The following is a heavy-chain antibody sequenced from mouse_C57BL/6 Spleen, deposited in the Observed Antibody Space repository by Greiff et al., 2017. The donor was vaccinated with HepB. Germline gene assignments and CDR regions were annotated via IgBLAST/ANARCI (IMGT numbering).Heavy chain of an antibody. Sequence: EVQLVESGGGLVQPGGSMKLSCVASGFTFSNYWMNWVRQSPEKGLEWVAQIRLKSDNYATHYAESVKGRFTISRDDSKSSVYLQMNNLRAEDTGIYYCAPYYYGSGYFDVWGTGTTVTVSS. CDR1: GFTFSNYW. CDR3: APYYYGSGYFDV. D-gene: IGHD1-1*01. J-gene: IGHJ1*03. CDR2: IRLKSDNYAT. V-gene: IGHV6-3*01.